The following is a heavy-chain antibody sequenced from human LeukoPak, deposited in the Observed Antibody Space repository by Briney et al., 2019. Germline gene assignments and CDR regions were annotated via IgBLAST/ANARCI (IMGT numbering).Heavy chain of an antibody. CDR3: ARDGGYCSGGSCYPLNYFEY. D-gene: IGHD2-15*01. V-gene: IGHV1-3*01. Sequence: ASVKVSCKASGYTFTSYAMHWVRQAPGQRLEWMGWINAGNGNTKYSQKFQGRVTITRDTSASTAYMELSSLRSEDTAVYYCARDGGYCSGGSCYPLNYFEYWGQGTLVTVSS. J-gene: IGHJ4*02. CDR1: GYTFTSYA. CDR2: INAGNGNT.